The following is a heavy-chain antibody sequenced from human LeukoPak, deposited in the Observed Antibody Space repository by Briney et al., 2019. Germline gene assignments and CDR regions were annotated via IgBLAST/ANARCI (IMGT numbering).Heavy chain of an antibody. CDR2: INQDGSEK. Sequence: GGSLRLSCAASGFTFSSYAMSWVRQAPGKGLEWVASINQDGSEKYYLDSVKGRFTISRDNAKNSLFLQMNSLRAEDTAVYYCAGARGWEFSSWGQGTLVTVSS. D-gene: IGHD1-26*01. V-gene: IGHV3-7*01. CDR3: AGARGWEFSS. J-gene: IGHJ5*02. CDR1: GFTFSSYA.